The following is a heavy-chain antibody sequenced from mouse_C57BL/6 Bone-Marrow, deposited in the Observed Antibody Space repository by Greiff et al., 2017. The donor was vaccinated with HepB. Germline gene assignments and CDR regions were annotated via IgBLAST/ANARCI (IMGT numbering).Heavy chain of an antibody. CDR2: INPNNGGT. J-gene: IGHJ3*01. D-gene: IGHD2-2*01. Sequence: EVQLQQSGPELVKPGASVKISCKASGYTFTDYYMNWVKQSHGKSLEWIGDINPNNGGTSYNQKFKGKATLTVDKSSSTAYMELRSLTSEDSAVYYCASGYVLFAYWGQGTLVTVSA. CDR3: ASGYVLFAY. V-gene: IGHV1-26*01. CDR1: GYTFTDYY.